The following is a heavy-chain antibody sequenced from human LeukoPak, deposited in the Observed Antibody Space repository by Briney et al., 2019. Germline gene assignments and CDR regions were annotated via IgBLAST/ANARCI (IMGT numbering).Heavy chain of an antibody. J-gene: IGHJ6*03. CDR1: GYTFTSYG. V-gene: IGHV1-18*01. D-gene: IGHD5-24*01. CDR3: ARRRRDGYNYNYYYYMDV. CDR2: ISAYNGNT. Sequence: ASVKVSCKAPGYTFTSYGISWVRQAPGQGLEWMGWISAYNGNTNYAQKLQGRVTMTTDTSTSTAYMELRSLRSDDTAVYYCARRRRDGYNYNYYYYMDVWGKGTTVTVSS.